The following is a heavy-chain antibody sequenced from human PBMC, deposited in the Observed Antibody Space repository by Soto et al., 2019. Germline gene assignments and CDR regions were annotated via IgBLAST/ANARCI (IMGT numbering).Heavy chain of an antibody. J-gene: IGHJ6*02. V-gene: IGHV1-69*13. Sequence: SVKVSCKASGGTFSSYAISWGRQAPGQGLEWMGGIIPIFGTANYAQKFQGRVTITADESTGTAYMELSSLRSEDTAVYYCARAYLYCSGGSCYSEHYYYYGMDVWGQGTTVTVSS. D-gene: IGHD2-15*01. CDR1: GGTFSSYA. CDR3: ARAYLYCSGGSCYSEHYYYYGMDV. CDR2: IIPIFGTA.